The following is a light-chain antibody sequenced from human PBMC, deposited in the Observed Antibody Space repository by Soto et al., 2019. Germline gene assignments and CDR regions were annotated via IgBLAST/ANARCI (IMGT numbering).Light chain of an antibody. CDR2: VAS. CDR1: QSIRTD. CDR3: QQSYKTPHT. V-gene: IGKV1-39*01. Sequence: IQMTQSPSSLSASVGERVTITCRASQSIRTDLNWYQQRPGKAPKVLIYVASTLQTGVPSRFSGSSSGTDFNLTITSLQPEDFALYYCQQSYKTPHTFGGGTRVEIK. J-gene: IGKJ4*01.